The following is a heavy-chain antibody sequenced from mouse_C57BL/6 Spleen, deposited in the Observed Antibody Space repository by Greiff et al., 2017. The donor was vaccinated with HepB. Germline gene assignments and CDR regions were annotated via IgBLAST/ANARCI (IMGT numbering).Heavy chain of an antibody. CDR3: ARSTGYFDY. J-gene: IGHJ2*01. D-gene: IGHD4-1*01. CDR2: IAPSDSYT. CDR1: GYTFTSYW. Sequence: VQLQQPGAELVMPGASVKLSCKASGYTFTSYWMHWVKQRPGQGLEWIGEIAPSDSYTNYNQKFKGKSTLTVDKSSSTAYIQLSSLTSEDSAVYYCARSTGYFDYWGQGTTLTVSS. V-gene: IGHV1-69*01.